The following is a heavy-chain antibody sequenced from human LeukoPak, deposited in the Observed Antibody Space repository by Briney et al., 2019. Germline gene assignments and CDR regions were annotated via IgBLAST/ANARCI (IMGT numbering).Heavy chain of an antibody. CDR3: ARDEYSSSFDP. CDR2: ISSSSSYI. V-gene: IGHV3-21*01. D-gene: IGHD6-6*01. CDR1: GFTFDDYS. Sequence: GGSLRLSCVASGFTFDDYSMNWVRQAPGKGLEWVSSISSSSSYIYYADSVKGRFTISRDNAKNSLYLQMNSLRAEDTAVYYCARDEYSSSFDPWGQGTLVTVSS. J-gene: IGHJ5*02.